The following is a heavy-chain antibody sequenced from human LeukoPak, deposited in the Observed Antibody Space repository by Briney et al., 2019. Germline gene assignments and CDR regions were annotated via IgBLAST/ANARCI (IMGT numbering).Heavy chain of an antibody. Sequence: GGSLRLSCAASGFTFSSYSMNWVRQAPGKGLEWVSSISSSSSYIYYADSVKGRFTISKDKAKNSLYLQMNSLRAEDTAVYYCGYEVKSFAGTWGQGTLVTVSS. CDR1: GFTFSSYS. V-gene: IGHV3-21*01. D-gene: IGHD6-13*01. CDR2: ISSSSSYI. J-gene: IGHJ4*02. CDR3: GYEVKSFAGT.